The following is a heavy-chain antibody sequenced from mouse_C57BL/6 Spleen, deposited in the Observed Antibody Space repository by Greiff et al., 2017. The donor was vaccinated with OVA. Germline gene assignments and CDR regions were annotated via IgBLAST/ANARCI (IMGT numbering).Heavy chain of an antibody. CDR3: ARDYYGRSHAMDY. J-gene: IGHJ4*01. CDR1: GYAFSSSW. Sequence: VQLKESGPELVKPGASVKISCKASGYAFSSSWLNWVKQRPGKGLEWIGRIYPGDGDTNYNGKFQGKATLTADNSSSTAYMQLSSLTSEDSAVYFGARDYYGRSHAMDYWGQGTSVTVSS. D-gene: IGHD1-1*01. CDR2: IYPGDGDT. V-gene: IGHV1-82*01.